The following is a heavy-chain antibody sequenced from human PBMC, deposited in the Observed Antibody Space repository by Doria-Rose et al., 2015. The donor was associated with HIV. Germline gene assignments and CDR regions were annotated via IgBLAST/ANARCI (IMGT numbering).Heavy chain of an antibody. Sequence: QESGPVLVKPTETLTLTCTVSGVSLSSPGMGVSWIRQPPGKALEWLANIFSDDESSYKTSLKSRLTISRRTSKSQVVLTMTDMDPVDTATYYCARIKSSRWYHKYYFDFWGQGTLVIVSA. V-gene: IGHV2-26*01. D-gene: IGHD6-13*01. CDR3: ARIKSSRWYHKYYFDF. J-gene: IGHJ4*02. CDR1: GVSLSSPGMG. CDR2: IFSDDES.